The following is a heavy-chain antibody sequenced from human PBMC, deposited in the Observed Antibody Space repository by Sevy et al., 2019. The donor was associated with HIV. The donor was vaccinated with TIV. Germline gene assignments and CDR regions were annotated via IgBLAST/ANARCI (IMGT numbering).Heavy chain of an antibody. D-gene: IGHD4-17*01. CDR1: GFRFSNYA. CDR3: AQALSGDYDYSYYYYYMDV. CDR2: ISGSGTGL. Sequence: GGSLRLSCEASGFRFSNYAMTWVRQAPGKGLEWVSAISGSGTGLFYADSVKGRFTISRDNSKNALYLQMNSVRGEDTAMYFCAQALSGDYDYSYYYYYMDVWGKGTTVTVSS. J-gene: IGHJ6*03. V-gene: IGHV3-23*01.